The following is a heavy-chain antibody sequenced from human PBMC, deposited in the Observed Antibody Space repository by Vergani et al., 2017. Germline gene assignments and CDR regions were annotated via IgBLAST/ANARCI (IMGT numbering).Heavy chain of an antibody. D-gene: IGHD6-13*01. J-gene: IGHJ3*02. V-gene: IGHV1-2*04. CDR1: GYTFTGYY. CDR3: ARDSRPYSGSGNRTGYDAFDI. Sequence: QVQLVQSGAEVKKPGASVKVSCKASGYTFTGYYMHWVRQAPGQGLEWMGWINPNSGGTNYAQKFQGWVTMTRDTSISTAYMELSRLRSDDTAVYYCARDSRPYSGSGNRTGYDAFDIWGQGTMVTVSS. CDR2: INPNSGGT.